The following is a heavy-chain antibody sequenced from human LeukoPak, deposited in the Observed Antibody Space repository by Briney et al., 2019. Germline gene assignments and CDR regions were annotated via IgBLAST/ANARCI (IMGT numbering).Heavy chain of an antibody. V-gene: IGHV1-2*02. J-gene: IGHJ4*02. CDR1: GFTFTGSY. CDR3: ARDGAPTRFDY. Sequence: GASVTVSCRASGFTFTGSYMHWVRQAPGQGLEWMGWINPNSGGTNYAQNFQGRVTMTRDTSISTAYMELSRLRSDDTAVYYCARDGAPTRFDYWGQGTLVTVSS. CDR2: INPNSGGT. D-gene: IGHD3-16*01.